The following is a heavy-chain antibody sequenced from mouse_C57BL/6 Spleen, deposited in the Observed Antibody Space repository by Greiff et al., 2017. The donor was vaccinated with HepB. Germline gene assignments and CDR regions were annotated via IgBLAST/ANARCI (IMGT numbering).Heavy chain of an antibody. CDR3: ARGGIYYDYDGFAY. D-gene: IGHD2-4*01. V-gene: IGHV1-69*01. CDR2: IDPSDSYT. CDR1: GYTFTSYW. J-gene: IGHJ3*01. Sequence: QVQLKQPGAELVMPGASVKLSCKASGYTFTSYWMHWVKQRPGQGLEWIGEIDPSDSYTNYNQKFKGKSTLTVDKSSSTAYMQLSSLTSEDSAVYYCARGGIYYDYDGFAYWGQGTLVTVSA.